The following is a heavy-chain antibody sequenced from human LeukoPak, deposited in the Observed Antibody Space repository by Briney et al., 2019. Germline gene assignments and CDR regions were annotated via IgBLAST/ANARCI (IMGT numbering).Heavy chain of an antibody. J-gene: IGHJ3*02. CDR3: ARVSNCGGDCTDAFDI. D-gene: IGHD2-21*02. V-gene: IGHV4-30-2*01. CDR1: GGSISSGGYS. Sequence: SETLSLTCAVSGGSISSGGYSWSWIRQPPGKGLEWIGYIYHSGSTYYNPSLKSRVTISVDRSKNQFSLKLSSVTAVDTAVYYCARVSNCGGDCTDAFDIWGQGTMVTVSS. CDR2: IYHSGST.